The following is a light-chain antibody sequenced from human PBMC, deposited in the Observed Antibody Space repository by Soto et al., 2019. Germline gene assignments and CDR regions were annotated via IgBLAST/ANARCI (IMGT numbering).Light chain of an antibody. Sequence: DFQWTQSPSSLSASAAYTGDITCRASQSISSYLNWYQQKPGKAPKLLIYAASSLQSGVPSRFSGSGSGTDFTLTISSLQTEYFATYYCQQSYSTPRTVGKGTKVDIK. J-gene: IGKJ1*01. CDR2: AAS. CDR1: QSISSY. V-gene: IGKV1-39*01. CDR3: QQSYSTPRT.